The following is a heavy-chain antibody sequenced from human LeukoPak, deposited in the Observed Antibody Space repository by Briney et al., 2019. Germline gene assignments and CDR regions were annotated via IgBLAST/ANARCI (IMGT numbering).Heavy chain of an antibody. CDR1: GFTFSSYW. J-gene: IGHJ3*02. CDR2: IKSDGSST. CDR3: ARRAAALDAFDI. D-gene: IGHD6-13*01. V-gene: IGHV3-74*01. Sequence: GGSLRLSCAASGFTFSSYWMHWVRQTPGKGLVWVSRIKSDGSSTTYADSVKGRFTISRDNAKNTLYLQMNSLRVEDTAVYYCARRAAALDAFDIWGQGTMVTVSS.